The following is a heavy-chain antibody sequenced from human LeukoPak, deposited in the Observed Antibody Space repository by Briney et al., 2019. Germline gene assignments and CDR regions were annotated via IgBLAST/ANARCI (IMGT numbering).Heavy chain of an antibody. J-gene: IGHJ5*02. CDR3: ARKGEHYYDSGKLWPAWFDL. V-gene: IGHV4-59*01. CDR1: GGSISSYY. Sequence: SETLSLTCTVSGGSISSYYWSWIRQPPGKGLEWIGYIYDSGSTNYNPSLKSRVTISVDTSKNEFSVKLTSVTAADTAVYYCARKGEHYYDSGKLWPAWFDLWGQGTLVTVSS. CDR2: IYDSGST. D-gene: IGHD3-10*01.